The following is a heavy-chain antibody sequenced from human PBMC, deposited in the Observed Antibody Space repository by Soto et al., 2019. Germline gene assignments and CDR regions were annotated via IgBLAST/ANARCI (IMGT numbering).Heavy chain of an antibody. CDR1: GFTFSSYS. Sequence: GGSLRLSCAASGFTFSSYSMNWVRQAPGKGLEWVSSISKSSRYIYYADSVKGRFTISRDNAKNSLYLQMNSLRAEDTAVYYCARDYHDSFFDYRGPGTLVTVFS. CDR3: ARDYHDSFFDY. D-gene: IGHD3-22*01. V-gene: IGHV3-21*01. CDR2: ISKSSRYI. J-gene: IGHJ4*02.